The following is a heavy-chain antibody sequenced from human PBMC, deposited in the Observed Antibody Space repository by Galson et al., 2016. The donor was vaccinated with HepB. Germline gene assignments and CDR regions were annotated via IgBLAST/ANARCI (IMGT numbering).Heavy chain of an antibody. J-gene: IGHJ4*02. CDR2: TYYRSNWHY. CDR1: GDSVSSSSAT. V-gene: IGHV6-1*01. Sequence: CAISGDSVSSSSATWNWIRQSPSRGLEWLGRTYYRSNWHYDYAVSVKGRITINPDTSKNQFSLQLNSVTPEDTALYYCARGGYDSIPVWGLGTLVTVSS. D-gene: IGHD3-9*01. CDR3: ARGGYDSIPV.